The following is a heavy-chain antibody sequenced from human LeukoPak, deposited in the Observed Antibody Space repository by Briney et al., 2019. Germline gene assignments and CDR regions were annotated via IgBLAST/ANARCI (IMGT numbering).Heavy chain of an antibody. V-gene: IGHV3-66*01. Sequence: GGSLRLSCAASGFTFSSYWMHWVRQAPGKGLEWVSVIYSGGSTFYADSVKGRFTISRDNSKNTLYLQMNSLRAEDTAVYYCARGGGHLDYWGQGTLVTVSS. CDR2: IYSGGST. J-gene: IGHJ4*02. CDR1: GFTFSSYW. CDR3: ARGGGHLDY. D-gene: IGHD3-16*01.